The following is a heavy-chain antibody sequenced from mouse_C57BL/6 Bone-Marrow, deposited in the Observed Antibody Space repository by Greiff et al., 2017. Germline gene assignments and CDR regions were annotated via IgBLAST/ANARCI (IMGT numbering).Heavy chain of an antibody. V-gene: IGHV1-81*01. CDR3: ARTTGSWFAY. CDR2: IYPRSGNT. D-gene: IGHD4-1*02. Sequence: QVQLKESGAELARPGASVKLSCKASGYTFTSYGISWVKQRTGQGLEWIGEIYPRSGNTYYNEKFKGKATLTANKSSSTAYMELRSLTSENSAVYFCARTTGSWFAYWGQGTSVTVSS. CDR1: GYTFTSYG. J-gene: IGHJ4*01.